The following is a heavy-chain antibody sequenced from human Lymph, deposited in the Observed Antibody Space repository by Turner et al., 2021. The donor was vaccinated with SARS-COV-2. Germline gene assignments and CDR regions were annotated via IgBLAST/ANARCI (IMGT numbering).Heavy chain of an antibody. J-gene: IGHJ3*02. Sequence: EVQLVESGGGLVQPGGSLRLSCAASGLTVSSNDMNWVRQGPGKGLEWGSVIYSGGSTFYRVSVKGRFTISRDNSKNTLYLQMHSLRAEDTAVYYCARDFREGAFDIWGQGTMVTISS. CDR1: GLTVSSND. CDR3: ARDFREGAFDI. CDR2: IYSGGST. D-gene: IGHD3-10*01. V-gene: IGHV3-66*01.